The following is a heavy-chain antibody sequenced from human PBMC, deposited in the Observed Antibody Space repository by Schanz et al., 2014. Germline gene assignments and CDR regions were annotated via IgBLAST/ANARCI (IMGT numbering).Heavy chain of an antibody. CDR1: GFAFNNYG. CDR2: IWYDGNNK. D-gene: IGHD6-13*01. Sequence: QVQLVESGGGVVQPGRSLRLSCAASGFAFNNYGMHWVRQAPGKGLEWVAIIWYDGNNKKYAHSVKGRFTISRDNSKNTVNLQMNSLRAEDTAVYYCAKEKEEVAADGSFFDYWGQGTLXTVSS. CDR3: AKEKEEVAADGSFFDY. J-gene: IGHJ4*02. V-gene: IGHV3-33*06.